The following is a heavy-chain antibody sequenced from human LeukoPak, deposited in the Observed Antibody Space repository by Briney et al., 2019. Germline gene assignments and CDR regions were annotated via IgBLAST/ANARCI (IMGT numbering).Heavy chain of an antibody. CDR1: GFTFSNYA. V-gene: IGHV3-23*01. J-gene: IGHJ3*01. CDR3: ARLAGDSRGDDAFDL. Sequence: GGSLRLSCGASGFTFSNYAMSWVRQAPGKGLESVSDIRSTGGTTAYADSVKGRFTISRDNSRNTLYLQMNSLRAEDTAVYYCARLAGDSRGDDAFDLWGQGTMVTVSS. CDR2: IRSTGGTT. D-gene: IGHD3-22*01.